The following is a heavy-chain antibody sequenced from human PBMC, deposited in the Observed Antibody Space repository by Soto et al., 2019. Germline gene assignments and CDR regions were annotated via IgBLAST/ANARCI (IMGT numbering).Heavy chain of an antibody. V-gene: IGHV2-5*02. J-gene: IGHJ4*02. CDR3: AHAYGGRSLY. D-gene: IGHD1-26*01. CDR2: IYWDDTK. CDR1: GFSLPTDRVG. Sequence: QITLKESGPTLVKPTQTLTLTCTFSGFSLPTDRVGVGWIRQPPGKALEWLAVIYWDDTKTYRPSLKSRLTITKDTSKNQAALTMTDMDPVDTATYYCAHAYGGRSLYCGQGTLVTVSS.